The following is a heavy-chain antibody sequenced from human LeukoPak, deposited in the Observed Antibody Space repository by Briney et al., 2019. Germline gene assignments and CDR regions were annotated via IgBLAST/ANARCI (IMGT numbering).Heavy chain of an antibody. CDR1: GGSISSYY. CDR2: IYYSGST. CDR3: ARGTLDYRYDAHYYYYGMDV. V-gene: IGHV4-59*01. J-gene: IGHJ6*02. D-gene: IGHD4-11*01. Sequence: SETLSLTCTVSGGSISSYYWSWIRQPPGKGLEWIAYIYYSGSTNYNPSLKSRVTISVDTSKNQFSLKLSSVTAADTAVYYCARGTLDYRYDAHYYYYGMDVWGQGTTVTVSS.